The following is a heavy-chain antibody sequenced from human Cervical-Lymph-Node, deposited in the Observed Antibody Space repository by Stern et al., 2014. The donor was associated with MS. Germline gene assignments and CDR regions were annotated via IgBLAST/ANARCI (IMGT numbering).Heavy chain of an antibody. J-gene: IGHJ4*02. CDR2: IHHSGST. Sequence: VQLVESGPGLVKPSGTLSLTCAVSGVSISSSNWWGWVRQPPGKGLEWIGEIHHSGSTNYNPSLKSRLTMSVDKSKNQFSLKLRSVTAADTAVYYCAILNPGTTTMAYFDYWGQGTLVTVSS. CDR3: AILNPGTTTMAYFDY. D-gene: IGHD4-11*01. CDR1: GVSISSSNW. V-gene: IGHV4-4*02.